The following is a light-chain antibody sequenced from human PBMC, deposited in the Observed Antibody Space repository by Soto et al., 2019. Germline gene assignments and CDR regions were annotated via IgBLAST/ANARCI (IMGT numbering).Light chain of an antibody. CDR3: SSYTSSSTL. J-gene: IGLJ1*01. CDR2: EVS. CDR1: SSDVGSYNY. V-gene: IGLV2-14*01. Sequence: QSVLTQPASVSGSPGQSITISCTGTSSDVGSYNYVSWYQQHPGKAPKLMIYEVSDRPSGISSRFSGSMSGNTASLTISGLQTEDEADYYCSSYTSSSTLFGTETKVTVL.